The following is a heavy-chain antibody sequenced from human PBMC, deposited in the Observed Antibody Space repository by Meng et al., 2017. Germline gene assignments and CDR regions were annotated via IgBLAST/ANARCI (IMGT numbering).Heavy chain of an antibody. D-gene: IGHD1/OR15-1a*01. CDR2: IFHSGST. CDR1: GGSSSSSYW. V-gene: IGHV4-4*02. Sequence: VLLQCVGPVLWKPSGTLYLTCVVFGGSSSSSYWWRWVRQAHGKGLEWIGQIFHSGSTNYNPSLTGRVTISVDKSKNQFSLKLSSVTAADTAVYYCARGLRRTSPLGYWGQGTLVTVSS. CDR3: ARGLRRTSPLGY. J-gene: IGHJ4*02.